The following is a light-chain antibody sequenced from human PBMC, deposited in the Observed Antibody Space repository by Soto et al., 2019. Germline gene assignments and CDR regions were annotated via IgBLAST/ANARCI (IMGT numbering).Light chain of an antibody. Sequence: DIQLTQPPSFLSASVGDRVTITCRAGQGINSYLAWYQQKPGKAPKLLIYAASTLQSGVPSRFSGSGSGTEFTLTISSLQPEDFATYYCQQLNSYPRITFGQGTRLEIK. CDR2: AAS. CDR3: QQLNSYPRIT. J-gene: IGKJ5*01. V-gene: IGKV1-9*01. CDR1: QGINSY.